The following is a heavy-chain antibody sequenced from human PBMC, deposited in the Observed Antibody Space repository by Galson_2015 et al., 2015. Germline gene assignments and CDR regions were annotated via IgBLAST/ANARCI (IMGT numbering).Heavy chain of an antibody. V-gene: IGHV3-7*03. Sequence: SLRLSCAASGFTFSNYWMAWVRQAPGKGLEWVANVKQDGSEKHYVDSVKDRFVISSDNAKNSVYLQLNNLRAEDTAVYYCTRGAPQYWYFDLWGRGTLVTVSS. J-gene: IGHJ2*01. CDR2: VKQDGSEK. CDR3: TRGAPQYWYFDL. CDR1: GFTFSNYW.